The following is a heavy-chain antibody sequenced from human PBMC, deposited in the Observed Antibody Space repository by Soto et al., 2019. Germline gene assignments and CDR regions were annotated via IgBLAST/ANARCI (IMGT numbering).Heavy chain of an antibody. CDR2: IVVGSGST. CDR1: GLTFSSSA. J-gene: IGHJ4*02. Sequence: QVQLVQSGHEVRKPGTSVKVSCKTSGLTFSSSAVQWVRQARGQRLEWIGWIVVGSGSTKYAQKFQERVTITRDMSTSTAYMELSSLRSEDTAVYYCAAPPNRDAYNYGYWGQGTLVTVSS. D-gene: IGHD5-12*01. CDR3: AAPPNRDAYNYGY. V-gene: IGHV1-58*01.